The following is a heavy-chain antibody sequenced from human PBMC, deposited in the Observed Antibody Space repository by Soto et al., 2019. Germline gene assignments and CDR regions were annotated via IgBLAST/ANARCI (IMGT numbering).Heavy chain of an antibody. V-gene: IGHV3-30-3*01. CDR2: ISYDGSNK. CDR3: ARYLEVAVAGA. CDR1: GFTFSSYA. J-gene: IGHJ5*02. D-gene: IGHD6-19*01. Sequence: QVQLVESGGGVVQPGRSLRLSCAASGFTFSSYAMHWVRQAPGKGLEWVAVISYDGSNKYYADSVKGRFTISRDNSKNTLYLQMNSLRAEDTAVYYCARYLEVAVAGAWGQGTLVTVSS.